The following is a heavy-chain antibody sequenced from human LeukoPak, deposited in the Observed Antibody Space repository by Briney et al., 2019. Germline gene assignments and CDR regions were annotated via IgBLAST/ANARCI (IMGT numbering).Heavy chain of an antibody. Sequence: GGSLRLSCAASGFIFSNYGMHWVRQAPGKGLEWVAFIRYDGTEIYYADSVKGRFTISRDNSKNTLFLQMSSLRAEDTAVYYCAKTMNYYYMDVWGKGTTVTVSS. V-gene: IGHV3-30*02. CDR2: IRYDGTEI. D-gene: IGHD3-3*01. CDR3: AKTMNYYYMDV. J-gene: IGHJ6*03. CDR1: GFIFSNYG.